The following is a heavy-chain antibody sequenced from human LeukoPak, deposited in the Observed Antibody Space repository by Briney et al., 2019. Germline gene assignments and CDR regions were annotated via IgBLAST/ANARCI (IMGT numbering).Heavy chain of an antibody. V-gene: IGHV1-69*05. CDR2: ITPIFGTA. D-gene: IGHD1-26*01. J-gene: IGHJ4*02. CDR1: GGTFSSYA. Sequence: ASVKVSCKASGGTFSSYAISWVRQAPGQGLEWMGGITPIFGTANYAQKFQGRVTITTDESTSTAYMELSSLRSEDTAVYYCATKSGSYTPFDYWGQGTLVTVSS. CDR3: ATKSGSYTPFDY.